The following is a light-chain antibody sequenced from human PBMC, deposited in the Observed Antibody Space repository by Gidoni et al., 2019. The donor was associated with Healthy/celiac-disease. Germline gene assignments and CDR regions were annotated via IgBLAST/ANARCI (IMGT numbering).Light chain of an antibody. Sequence: SYELTQPPSVSVSPGQTARITCSGDALPKKYAYWYQQKPGQAPVLVIYKDSERPSGIPERFSGSSSGTTVTLTISGVQAEDEADYYCQSADSSYVVFGGGTKLTVL. J-gene: IGLJ2*01. CDR3: QSADSSYVV. CDR1: ALPKKY. V-gene: IGLV3-25*03. CDR2: KDS.